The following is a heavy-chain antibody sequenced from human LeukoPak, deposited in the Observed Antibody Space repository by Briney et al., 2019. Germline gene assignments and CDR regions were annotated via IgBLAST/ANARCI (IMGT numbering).Heavy chain of an antibody. CDR1: GFTFSRYW. CDR3: ARDASRGFDY. CDR2: IKEDGSGK. Sequence: GGSLRLSCAASGFTFSRYWMTWVRQAPGKGLEWVANIKEDGSGKYYVDSVKGRFTISKDNAKNSVYLQMNSLRVEDTAVYYCARDASRGFDYWGQGTLVTVPS. V-gene: IGHV3-7*01. D-gene: IGHD2-2*01. J-gene: IGHJ4*02.